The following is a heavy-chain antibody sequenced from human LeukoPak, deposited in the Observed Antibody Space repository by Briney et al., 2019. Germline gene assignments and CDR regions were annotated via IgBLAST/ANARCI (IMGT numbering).Heavy chain of an antibody. CDR1: GGSISSFY. CDR3: ARHGTSGTNLNWFDP. D-gene: IGHD1-1*01. CDR2: IYYSGST. Sequence: SGTLSLTCTVSGGSISSFYWSWIRQPPGKGLEWIGYIYYSGSTNYNPSLKSRVTISVDTSKNQFSLKLSSVTAADTAVYYCARHGTSGTNLNWFDPWGQGTLVTVSS. V-gene: IGHV4-59*01. J-gene: IGHJ5*02.